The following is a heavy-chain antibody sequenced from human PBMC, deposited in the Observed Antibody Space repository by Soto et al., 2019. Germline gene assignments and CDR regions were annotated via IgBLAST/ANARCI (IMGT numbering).Heavy chain of an antibody. V-gene: IGHV1-69*06. J-gene: IGHJ4*02. Sequence: QVQLVQSGAEVKKPGSSVKASCKASGGTFSNFAFNWVRQAPGQGLEWMGGFIPISGTANYAQRFQDRVTITADKATSTAYMELSSLRSADTAVYYCAGRWSGYASPPAYWGQGTLVNVSS. D-gene: IGHD3-3*01. CDR2: FIPISGTA. CDR3: AGRWSGYASPPAY. CDR1: GGTFSNFA.